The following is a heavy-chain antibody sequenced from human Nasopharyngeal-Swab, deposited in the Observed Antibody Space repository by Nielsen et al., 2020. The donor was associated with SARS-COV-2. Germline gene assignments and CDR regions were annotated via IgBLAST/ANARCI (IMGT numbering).Heavy chain of an antibody. Sequence: GGSLRLSCVGSGFTFSNYELNWVRQAPGQGLQWVSYISISATSTFYAESLKGRFTISRDNAKNSLYLQMHSLRAEDTAVYYCARETIDCGGDCLDYWGQGTLVTVSS. CDR2: ISISATST. D-gene: IGHD2-21*02. V-gene: IGHV3-48*03. CDR3: ARETIDCGGDCLDY. CDR1: GFTFSNYE. J-gene: IGHJ4*02.